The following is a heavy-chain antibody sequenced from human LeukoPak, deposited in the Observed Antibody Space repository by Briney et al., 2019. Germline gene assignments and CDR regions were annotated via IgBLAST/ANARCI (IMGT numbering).Heavy chain of an antibody. J-gene: IGHJ4*02. CDR1: GFTFDDYA. CDR2: ISGDGGST. V-gene: IGHV3-43*02. D-gene: IGHD6-19*01. CDR3: AKVAEYIAVAGHFDY. Sequence: GGSLRLSCAASGFTFDDYAMHWVRQAPGKGLEWVSLISGDGGSTYYADSVKGRSTISRDNSKNSLYLQMNSLRTEDTALYYCAKVAEYIAVAGHFDYWGQGTLVTVSS.